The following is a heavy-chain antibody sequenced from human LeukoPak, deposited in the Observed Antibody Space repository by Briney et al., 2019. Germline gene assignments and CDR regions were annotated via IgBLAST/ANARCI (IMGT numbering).Heavy chain of an antibody. CDR2: ISSHGGST. J-gene: IGHJ4*02. CDR3: AIAASGTLADY. Sequence: GGSLRLSCAASGFTFSDQFLDWVRQAPGKGLEYVSAISSHGGSTYYADSVKGRFIISRDNSKNTLYLQMSSLRAEDTAVYYCAIAASGTLADYWGQGTLVTVSS. CDR1: GFTFSDQF. D-gene: IGHD6-13*01. V-gene: IGHV3-64D*09.